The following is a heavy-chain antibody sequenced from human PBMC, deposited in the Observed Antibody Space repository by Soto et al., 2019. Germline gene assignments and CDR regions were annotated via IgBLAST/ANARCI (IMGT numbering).Heavy chain of an antibody. CDR1: GFTFSSYA. V-gene: IGHV3-23*01. D-gene: IGHD2-21*02. CDR3: AKGLAYCGGDCYSHFDL. J-gene: IGHJ2*01. Sequence: GGSLRLSCAASGFTFSSYAMSWVRQAPGKGLEWVSVISGSGDSTYYADSVKGRFTISRDNSKNTLYLQMNSLRAEDTAVYYCAKGLAYCGGDCYSHFDLWGRGTLVTVSS. CDR2: ISGSGDST.